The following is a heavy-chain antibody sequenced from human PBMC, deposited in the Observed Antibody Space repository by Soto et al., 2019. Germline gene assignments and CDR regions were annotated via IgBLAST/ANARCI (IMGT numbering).Heavy chain of an antibody. J-gene: IGHJ5*02. CDR1: GGAMSKFY. V-gene: IGHV4-4*07. D-gene: IGHD4-17*01. CDR3: VRDGSKTLRDCFDP. CDR2: VYATGTS. Sequence: SETLSLTCIVSGGAMSKFYWSWIRKTAGKGLESMGRVYATGTSDYNPSLRSRIAMSVDISKKTFSLRLRSVTAADTGVYYCVRDGSKTLRDCFDPWGEGILVTVSS.